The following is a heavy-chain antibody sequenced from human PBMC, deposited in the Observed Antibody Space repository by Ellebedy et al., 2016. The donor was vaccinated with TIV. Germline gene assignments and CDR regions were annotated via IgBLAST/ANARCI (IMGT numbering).Heavy chain of an antibody. CDR3: AREGPMLRGVIDEDY. V-gene: IGHV3-30-3*01. J-gene: IGHJ4*02. CDR1: GFTFSSYA. D-gene: IGHD3-10*01. CDR2: ISYDGSNK. Sequence: GESLKISCAASGFTFSSYAMHWVRQAPGKGLEWVAVISYDGSNKYYADSVKGRFTISRDNSKNTLYLQMNSLRAEDTAVYYCAREGPMLRGVIDEDYWGQGTLVTVSS.